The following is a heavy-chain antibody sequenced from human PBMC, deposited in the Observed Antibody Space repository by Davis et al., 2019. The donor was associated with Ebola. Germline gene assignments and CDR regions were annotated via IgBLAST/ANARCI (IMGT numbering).Heavy chain of an antibody. V-gene: IGHV3-30*02. CDR1: GLTFSSYG. Sequence: GGSLRLSCAASGLTFSSYGMHWVRQSPGKGLEWVAFIRYDGNSKYYSDSVKGRFTVSRDNSKNTLYLQMNSLRAEDTAVYYCARDHYQLLYPGYYYYMDVWGKGTTVTVSS. CDR3: ARDHYQLLYPGYYYYMDV. J-gene: IGHJ6*03. D-gene: IGHD2-2*02. CDR2: IRYDGNSK.